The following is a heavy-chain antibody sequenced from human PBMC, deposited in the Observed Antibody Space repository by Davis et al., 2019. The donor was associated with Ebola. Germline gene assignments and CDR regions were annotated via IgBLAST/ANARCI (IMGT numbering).Heavy chain of an antibody. V-gene: IGHV4-34*01. CDR3: AVDYYGSGSYYYYYGMDV. D-gene: IGHD3-10*01. CDR2: INHSGST. J-gene: IGHJ6*02. Sequence: SETLSLTCAVYGGSFSGYYWSWIRQPPGKGLEWIGEINHSGSTNYNPSLKSRVTISVDTSKNQFSLKLSSVTAADTAVYYCAVDYYGSGSYYYYYGMDVWGQGTTVTVSS. CDR1: GGSFSGYY.